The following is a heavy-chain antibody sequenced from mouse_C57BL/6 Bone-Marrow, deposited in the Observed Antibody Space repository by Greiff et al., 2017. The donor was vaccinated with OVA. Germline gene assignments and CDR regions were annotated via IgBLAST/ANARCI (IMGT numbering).Heavy chain of an antibody. D-gene: IGHD2-1*01. CDR2: IYPRSGNT. Sequence: QVQLQQSGAELARPGASVKLSCKASGYTFTSYGISWVKQRTGQGLEWIGEIYPRSGNTYYNEKFKGKATLTADKSSSTAYMELRSLTSEDSAVCYCARRGGNYYAVDYWGQGTTVTVSS. V-gene: IGHV1-81*01. CDR3: ARRGGNYYAVDY. CDR1: GYTFTSYG. J-gene: IGHJ4*01.